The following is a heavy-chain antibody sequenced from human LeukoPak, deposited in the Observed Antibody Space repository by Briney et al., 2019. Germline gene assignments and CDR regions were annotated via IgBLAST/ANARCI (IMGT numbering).Heavy chain of an antibody. Sequence: VKVSCKASGYTFTSYGISWVRQAPGQGLEWMGWISAYNGNTNYAQKLQGRVTMTTDTSTSTAYMELRSLRSDDTAVYYCASALRCSYGDYRFCAFDIWGQGTMVTVSS. D-gene: IGHD4-17*01. CDR1: GYTFTSYG. J-gene: IGHJ3*02. CDR3: ASALRCSYGDYRFCAFDI. CDR2: ISAYNGNT. V-gene: IGHV1-18*01.